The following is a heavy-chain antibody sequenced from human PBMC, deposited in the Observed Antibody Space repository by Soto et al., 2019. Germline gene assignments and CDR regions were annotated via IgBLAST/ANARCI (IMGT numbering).Heavy chain of an antibody. V-gene: IGHV4-30-4*01. CDR1: GGSISSGDYY. J-gene: IGHJ6*02. Sequence: QVQLQESGPGLVKPSQTLSLTCTVSGGSISSGDYYWSWIRQPPGKGLEWIGYIYYSGSTYYNPSLKSRGTISVDTSKNQFSLKLSSVTAADTAVYYCARDSHYVWGSYRSRGGYYYGMDVWGQGTTVTVSS. D-gene: IGHD3-16*02. CDR2: IYYSGST. CDR3: ARDSHYVWGSYRSRGGYYYGMDV.